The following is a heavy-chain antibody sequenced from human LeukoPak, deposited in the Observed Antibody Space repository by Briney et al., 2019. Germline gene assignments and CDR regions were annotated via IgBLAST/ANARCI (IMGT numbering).Heavy chain of an antibody. J-gene: IGHJ3*02. V-gene: IGHV4-59*01. CDR3: ARGLYYDILTGYRNNGAFDI. D-gene: IGHD3-9*01. CDR1: GGSISGYY. CDR2: IYYSGST. Sequence: ASETMSLTCTVSGGSISGYYWNWIRQPPGKGLEWIGYIYYSGSTNYNPSLKSRVTISVDTSKNQFSLKLSAVTAADTAVYYCARGLYYDILTGYRNNGAFDIWGQGTMVTVSS.